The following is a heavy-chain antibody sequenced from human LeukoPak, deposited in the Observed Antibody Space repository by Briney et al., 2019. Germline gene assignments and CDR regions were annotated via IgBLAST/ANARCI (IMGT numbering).Heavy chain of an antibody. CDR3: ARFPRGYSYGGYYYYMDV. J-gene: IGHJ6*03. CDR1: GGSFSGYY. D-gene: IGHD5-18*01. Sequence: SETLSLTCAVYGGSFSGYYWSWIRQPPGKGLEWIGEINHSGSTNYNPSLKSRVTISVDTSKNQFSLKLSSVTAADTAVYYCARFPRGYSYGGYYYYMDVWGKGTTVTVSS. CDR2: INHSGST. V-gene: IGHV4-34*01.